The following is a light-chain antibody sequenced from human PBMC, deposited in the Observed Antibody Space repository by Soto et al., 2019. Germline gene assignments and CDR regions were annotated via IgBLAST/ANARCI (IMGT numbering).Light chain of an antibody. CDR1: GADIGSHNR. Sequence: QSALTQPPSVSGSPGQSITISCRGSGADIGSHNRVSWYHQPPDTAPKLIIYDVSDRPSDVPDRFSGSKSANTASLSISGLQAEDEGVYYCSSSSSSSASVLFGGGTQLTVL. CDR3: SSSSSSSASVL. CDR2: DVS. V-gene: IGLV2-18*02. J-gene: IGLJ2*01.